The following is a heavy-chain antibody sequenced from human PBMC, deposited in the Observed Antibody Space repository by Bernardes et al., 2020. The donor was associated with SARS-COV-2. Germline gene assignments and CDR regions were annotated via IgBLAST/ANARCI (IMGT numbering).Heavy chain of an antibody. V-gene: IGHV4-59*01. D-gene: IGHD6-19*01. CDR1: GGSIGSFY. Sequence: SETLSLTCTVSGGSIGSFYWSWIRQPPGKGLEWIGYSHDSGRTNYSPSLKSRVTMSAYTSKNQFSLKLTSVTAADTAIYYCARGDLEQWLVYGTGTFDVWGQGTMVIVSS. CDR3: ARGDLEQWLVYGTGTFDV. CDR2: SHDSGRT. J-gene: IGHJ3*01.